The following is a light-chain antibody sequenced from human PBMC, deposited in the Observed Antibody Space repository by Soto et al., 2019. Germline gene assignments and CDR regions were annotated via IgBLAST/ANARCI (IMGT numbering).Light chain of an antibody. Sequence: EIVLTQSPATLSLSPGERATLSCRASQSVSSYLAWYQQKPGQAPRLLIYDASNRATGIPARFSGSGSVTDFSVTISSVEPEDCAVYYCQQRSNWKGSFGGGTKVEIK. CDR2: DAS. CDR3: QQRSNWKGS. J-gene: IGKJ4*01. CDR1: QSVSSY. V-gene: IGKV3-11*01.